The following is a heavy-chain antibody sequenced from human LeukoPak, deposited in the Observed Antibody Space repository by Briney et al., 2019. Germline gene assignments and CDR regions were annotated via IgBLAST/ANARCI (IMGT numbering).Heavy chain of an antibody. Sequence: PSETLSLTCTVSGGSISSYYWSWIRQPPGKGLEWIGYIYYSGSTNYNPSLKSRVTISVDTSKNQFSLKLSSVTAADTAVYYCARRVRFYYFDYWGQGTLVTVSS. V-gene: IGHV4-59*08. J-gene: IGHJ4*02. CDR3: ARRVRFYYFDY. CDR1: GGSISSYY. CDR2: IYYSGST.